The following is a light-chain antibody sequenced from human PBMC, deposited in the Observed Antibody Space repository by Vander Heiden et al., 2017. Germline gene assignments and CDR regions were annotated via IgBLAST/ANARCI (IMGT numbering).Light chain of an antibody. J-gene: IGLJ2*01. CDR2: DVT. V-gene: IGLV2-11*01. Sequence: QSALTQPRSVSGSPGQSVTISCAGTAGDIGAYNFVSWYQQRPGKAPDLIMYDVTRRPSRVPDRFSASKSGNTASLTISGLQADDEAEDDCCSFAGRYTGGFGGGTKLTVL. CDR1: AGDIGAYNF. CDR3: CSFAGRYTGG.